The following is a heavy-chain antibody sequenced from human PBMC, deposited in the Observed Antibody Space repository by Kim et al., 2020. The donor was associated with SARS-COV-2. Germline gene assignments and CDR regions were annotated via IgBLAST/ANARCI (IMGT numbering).Heavy chain of an antibody. CDR3: ARAMDV. CDR2: YWDDDK. J-gene: IGHJ6*02. V-gene: IGHV2-5*02. Sequence: YWDDDKRYSPSLKSRLTITKDTSKNQVVLTMTNMDPVDTATYYCARAMDVWGQGTTVTVSS.